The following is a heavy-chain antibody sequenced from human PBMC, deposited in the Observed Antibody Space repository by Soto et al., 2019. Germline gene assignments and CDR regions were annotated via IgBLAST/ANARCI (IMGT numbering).Heavy chain of an antibody. CDR2: ISYDGSNK. CDR1: GFTFSSYA. Sequence: GGSLRLSCAASGFTFSSYAMHWVRQAPGKGLEWVAVISYDGSNKYYADSVKGRFTISRDNSKNTLYLQMNSLRAEDTAVYYCARDHYYCRSSGMGAYWGQGTLVTVSS. J-gene: IGHJ4*02. D-gene: IGHD3-22*01. CDR3: ARDHYYCRSSGMGAY. V-gene: IGHV3-30-3*01.